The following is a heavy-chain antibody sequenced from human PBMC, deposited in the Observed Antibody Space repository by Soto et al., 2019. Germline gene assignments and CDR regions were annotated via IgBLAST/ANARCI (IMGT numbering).Heavy chain of an antibody. D-gene: IGHD6-19*01. Sequence: QVQLVESGGGVVQPGRSLRLSCAASGFTFSSYAMHWVRQAPGKGLEWVAVISYDGSNKYYADSVKGRFTISRDNSKNTLYLQMNSLRAEDTAVYYCARDPLPAKNAQNIAVAGSYFDYWGQGTLVTVSS. J-gene: IGHJ4*02. CDR1: GFTFSSYA. CDR3: ARDPLPAKNAQNIAVAGSYFDY. CDR2: ISYDGSNK. V-gene: IGHV3-30-3*01.